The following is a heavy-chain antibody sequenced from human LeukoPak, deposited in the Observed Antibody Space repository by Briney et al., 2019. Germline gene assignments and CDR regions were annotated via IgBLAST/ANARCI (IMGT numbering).Heavy chain of an antibody. V-gene: IGHV4-34*01. CDR1: GGSFSDYY. Sequence: SETLSLTCAVYGGSFSDYYWSWIRQPPGKGLEWIGEIDHGGSTNYNPSLKSRVTISVHTSKKQFSLKLTSVTAADTAVYYCARRWVYDKRAFDAWGQGTMVTVSS. CDR3: ARRWVYDKRAFDA. CDR2: IDHGGST. D-gene: IGHD3-16*01. J-gene: IGHJ3*01.